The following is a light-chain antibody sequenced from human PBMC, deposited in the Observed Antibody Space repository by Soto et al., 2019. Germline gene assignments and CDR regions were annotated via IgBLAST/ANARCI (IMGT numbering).Light chain of an antibody. Sequence: EIVLTQSPGTLSFSPGEKATPSCRASQSVNSNYLAWYQQKPGQAPRLLIYGASSRATGIPEKFSGSGSGTDFTLTISRLEPEDSAVYHCQQYGSSPRTFGQGTKVDIK. CDR1: QSVNSNY. V-gene: IGKV3-20*01. J-gene: IGKJ1*01. CDR3: QQYGSSPRT. CDR2: GAS.